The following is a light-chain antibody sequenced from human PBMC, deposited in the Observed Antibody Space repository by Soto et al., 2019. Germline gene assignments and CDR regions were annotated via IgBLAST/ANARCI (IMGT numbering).Light chain of an antibody. Sequence: SYELTQPTSVSVAPGKTARITCGGNNIGSKSVHWYQQKPGQAPVLVIYYDSDRPSGIPERFSGSNSGNTATLTISRVEAGDEADYYCQVWDSSSDPYVVFGGGTKLTVL. CDR3: QVWDSSSDPYVV. CDR2: YDS. J-gene: IGLJ2*01. CDR1: NIGSKS. V-gene: IGLV3-21*04.